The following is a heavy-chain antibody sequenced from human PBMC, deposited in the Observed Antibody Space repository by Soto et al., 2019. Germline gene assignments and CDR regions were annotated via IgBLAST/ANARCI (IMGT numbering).Heavy chain of an antibody. CDR3: ARDGYGDYVFDL. D-gene: IGHD4-17*01. Sequence: TSETLSLTCTVSGGSISSGGYYWSWIRQHPGKGLEWIGYIYYSGSTYYNPSLKSRVTISVDTSKNQFSLKLSSVTAADTAVYYCARDGYGDYVFDLWGRGTLVTVSS. J-gene: IGHJ2*01. V-gene: IGHV4-31*03. CDR2: IYYSGST. CDR1: GGSISSGGYY.